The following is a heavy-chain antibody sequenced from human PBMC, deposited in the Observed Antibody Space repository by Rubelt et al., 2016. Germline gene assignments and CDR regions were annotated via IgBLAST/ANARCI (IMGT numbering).Heavy chain of an antibody. V-gene: IGHV4-59*01. CDR2: IYYSGST. J-gene: IGHJ4*02. CDR3: ARVRSSATMAPYYFDY. CDR1: GGSISSYY. D-gene: IGHD6-25*01. Sequence: QVQLQESGPGLVKPSETLSLTCTVSGGSISSYYWSWIRQPPGKGLEWIGYIYYSGSTNYNPSLKSRVTISVDTSKNQFSRKLGSVTAADTALYYWARVRSSATMAPYYFDYWGQGTLVTVSS.